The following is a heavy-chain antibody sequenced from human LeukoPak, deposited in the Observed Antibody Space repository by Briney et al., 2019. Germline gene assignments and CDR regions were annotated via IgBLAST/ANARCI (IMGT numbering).Heavy chain of an antibody. V-gene: IGHV4-39*01. CDR1: GGSISNSNYR. CDR2: IFSGGGA. J-gene: IGHJ4*02. D-gene: IGHD1/OR15-1a*01. Sequence: PSETLSLTCTVSGGSISNSNYRWAWVRQPPGKGLEWIGRIFSGGGANYNPSLRSRVTISIDTSKNQFSLKLSSVTAADTAIYFCARHTSHPEQFDYWGQGTLVTVSS. CDR3: ARHTSHPEQFDY.